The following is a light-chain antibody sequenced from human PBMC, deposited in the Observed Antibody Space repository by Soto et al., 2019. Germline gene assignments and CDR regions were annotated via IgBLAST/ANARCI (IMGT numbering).Light chain of an antibody. Sequence: NFMLTQPHSVSESPGKTVTISCTRSSGNIASNYVQWYQQRPGSAPTTVIYEDDQRPSGVPDRFSGSIDSSSNSAALAISGLKTEDEADYYCQSYDASNQVFGGGTQLTVL. V-gene: IGLV6-57*04. CDR2: EDD. CDR1: SGNIASNY. J-gene: IGLJ3*02. CDR3: QSYDASNQV.